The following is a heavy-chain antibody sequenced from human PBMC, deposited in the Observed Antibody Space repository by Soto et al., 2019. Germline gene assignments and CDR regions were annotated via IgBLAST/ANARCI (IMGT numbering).Heavy chain of an antibody. CDR2: INHSGST. CDR1: GGPFSGYY. J-gene: IGHJ4*02. Sequence: SETLSLTCAVYGGPFSGYYWSWIRQPPGKGLEWIGEINHSGSTNYNPSLKSRVTISVDTSKNQFSLKLSSVTAADTAVYYCAREKNDALDYWGQGTLVTVSS. CDR3: AREKNDALDY. V-gene: IGHV4-34*01. D-gene: IGHD1-1*01.